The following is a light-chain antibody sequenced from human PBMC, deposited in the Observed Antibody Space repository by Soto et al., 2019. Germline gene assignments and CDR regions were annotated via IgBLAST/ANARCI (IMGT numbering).Light chain of an antibody. CDR1: QSISYW. V-gene: IGKV1-5*01. J-gene: IGKJ1*01. CDR2: DAS. Sequence: GDRATITCRASQSISYWLAWYQQKPGKAPTLLIYDASTLESGVPSRFSGSGFGTDFTLTISTLQPEDFGTYYCQQYNSYSEAFGQGTKVDIK. CDR3: QQYNSYSEA.